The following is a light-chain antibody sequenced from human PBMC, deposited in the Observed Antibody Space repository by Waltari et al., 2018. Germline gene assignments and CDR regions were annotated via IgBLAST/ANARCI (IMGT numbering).Light chain of an antibody. CDR3: CSYAGSSTFERV. CDR2: EVT. Sequence: QSALTQPASVSGSPGQSISIPCPGTSNDVGGYNLISWYQQHPGKAPKLIIYEVTKRPSGVSNRFPGSKSGNTASLTISGLQAEDEADYYCCSYAGSSTFERVFGGGTKLTVL. J-gene: IGLJ2*01. V-gene: IGLV2-23*02. CDR1: SNDVGGYNL.